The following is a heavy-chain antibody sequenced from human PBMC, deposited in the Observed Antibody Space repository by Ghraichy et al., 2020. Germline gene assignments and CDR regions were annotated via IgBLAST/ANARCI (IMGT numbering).Heavy chain of an antibody. D-gene: IGHD3-10*01. Sequence: GGSLRLSCAASGFTFSSYAMSWVRQAPGKGPEWVSAISGSGGSTYYADSVKGRFTISRDNSKNTLYLQMNSLRAEDTAVYYCAKDVRALGLGSYYTPGDYWGQGTLVTISS. V-gene: IGHV3-23*01. J-gene: IGHJ4*02. CDR1: GFTFSSYA. CDR3: AKDVRALGLGSYYTPGDY. CDR2: ISGSGGST.